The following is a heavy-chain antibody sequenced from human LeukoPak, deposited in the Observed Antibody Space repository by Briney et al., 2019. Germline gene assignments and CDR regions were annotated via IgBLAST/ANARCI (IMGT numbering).Heavy chain of an antibody. CDR2: ITGSGGAT. CDR3: AKDRASTTSRGFDC. D-gene: IGHD1-1*01. Sequence: PGGSLRLSCAASGFTFSSYAMSWVRQAPGKGLEWVSTITGSGGATYYADSVKGRFTISRDNSKNTLYLQMNSLRAEDTAVYYCAKDRASTTSRGFDCWGQGTPVTVSS. V-gene: IGHV3-23*01. CDR1: GFTFSSYA. J-gene: IGHJ4*02.